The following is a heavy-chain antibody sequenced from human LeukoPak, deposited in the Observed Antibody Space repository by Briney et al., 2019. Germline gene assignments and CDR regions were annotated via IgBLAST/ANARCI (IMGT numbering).Heavy chain of an antibody. Sequence: PGGSLRLSCAASGFTFSSYWMTWVRQAPGKGLEWVSSISSSSSYIYYADSVKGRFTISRDNAKNSLYLQMNSLRAEDTAVYYCAKEGLLRFLEWLLYRGAFDYWGQGTLVTVSS. CDR2: ISSSSSYI. CDR1: GFTFSSYW. D-gene: IGHD3-3*01. V-gene: IGHV3-21*01. J-gene: IGHJ4*02. CDR3: AKEGLLRFLEWLLYRGAFDY.